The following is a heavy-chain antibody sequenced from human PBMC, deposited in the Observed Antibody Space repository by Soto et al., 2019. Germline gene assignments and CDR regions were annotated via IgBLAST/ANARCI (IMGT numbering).Heavy chain of an antibody. V-gene: IGHV1-18*01. CDR3: ARDLAAAAY. J-gene: IGHJ4*02. Sequence: ASVKVSCKASGYTFTSYGISWVRQAPGQGLEWMGWISAYNGNTNYAQKFQGRVTVTRDTSTSTVYMELSSLKSEDTAIYYCARDLAAAAYWGQGTLVTVSS. CDR1: GYTFTSYG. D-gene: IGHD6-13*01. CDR2: ISAYNGNT.